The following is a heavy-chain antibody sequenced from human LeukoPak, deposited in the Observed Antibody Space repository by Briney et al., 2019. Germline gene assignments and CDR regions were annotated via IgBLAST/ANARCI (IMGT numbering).Heavy chain of an antibody. CDR2: ISVYNGDT. Sequence: GASVKVSCKASGYIFTSHGISWVRQAPGQGLEWMGWISVYNGDTTYAQKLQGRVTLTTDTSTTTAYMELRSLRYDDTAVYYCARDYPVISAPGASDFWGQGTLVTVSS. CDR1: GYIFTSHG. J-gene: IGHJ4*02. D-gene: IGHD4-23*01. V-gene: IGHV1-18*01. CDR3: ARDYPVISAPGASDF.